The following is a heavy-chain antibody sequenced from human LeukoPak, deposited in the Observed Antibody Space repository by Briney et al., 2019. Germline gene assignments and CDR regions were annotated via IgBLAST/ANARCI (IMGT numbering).Heavy chain of an antibody. CDR1: GFXFSSYW. V-gene: IGHV3-74*03. Sequence: PGGSLRLSCAASGFXFSSYWMHWVRQAPGKGLVWVSRINSDGSSTTYADSVKGRFAISRDNAKNTLFLQMNSLSPEDTAVYYRARDRSIEDAFDIWGQGTMVTVSS. CDR3: ARDRSIEDAFDI. J-gene: IGHJ3*02. CDR2: INSDGSST. D-gene: IGHD3-3*02.